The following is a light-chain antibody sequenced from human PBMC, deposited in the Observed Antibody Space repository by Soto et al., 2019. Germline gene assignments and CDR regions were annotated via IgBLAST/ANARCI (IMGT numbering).Light chain of an antibody. J-gene: IGKJ1*01. V-gene: IGKV1-39*01. Sequence: DIRMTQSPSSLSASVGDRVTITWRASQSIRSSLNWYQQKEGKAPSLLIYTASSLQSGVPSRFSGSGSGTDFTLTIRGLQPEDFATYYCQQSHPTTPTFGQGTKVDIK. CDR2: TAS. CDR3: QQSHPTTPT. CDR1: QSIRSS.